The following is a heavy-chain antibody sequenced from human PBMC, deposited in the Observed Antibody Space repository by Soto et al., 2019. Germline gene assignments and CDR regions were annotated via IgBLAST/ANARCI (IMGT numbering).Heavy chain of an antibody. J-gene: IGHJ4*02. CDR3: ARGCDSSGYYCDY. CDR1: GGSISSGDYY. Sequence: SETLSLTCTVSGGSISSGDYYWSWIRQPAGKGLEWIGYIYYSGSTYYNPSLKSRVTISVDTSKNQFSLKLSSVTAADTAVYYCARGCDSSGYYCDYWGQGTLVTVSS. D-gene: IGHD3-22*01. V-gene: IGHV4-30-4*01. CDR2: IYYSGST.